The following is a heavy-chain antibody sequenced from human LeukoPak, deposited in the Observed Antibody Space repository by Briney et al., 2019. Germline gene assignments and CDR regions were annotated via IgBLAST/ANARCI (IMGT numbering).Heavy chain of an antibody. D-gene: IGHD2-2*01. CDR1: GYTFTSYG. V-gene: IGHV1-69*06. J-gene: IGHJ5*02. CDR2: IIPIFGTA. CDR3: ASRGTEDIVVVPAAHKPNNWFDP. Sequence: SVKVSCKASGYTFTSYGISWVRRAPGQGLEWMGGIIPIFGTANYAQKFQGRVTITADKSTSTAYMGLSSLRSEDTAVYYCASRGTEDIVVVPAAHKPNNWFDPWGQGTLVTVSS.